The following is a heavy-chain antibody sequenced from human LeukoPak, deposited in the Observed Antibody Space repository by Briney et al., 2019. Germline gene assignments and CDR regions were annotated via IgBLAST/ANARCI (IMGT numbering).Heavy chain of an antibody. Sequence: GGSLRLSGAASGCTFSSYARGWVRQAPGKGREWVSAISGSGGSTYYADSVKGRFTISTDNSNSTLYLQMNSLRAADTAVYYCAQGPTTWGQGKLVTASS. D-gene: IGHD5-12*01. CDR1: GCTFSSYA. CDR2: ISGSGGST. V-gene: IGHV3-23*01. CDR3: AQGPTT. J-gene: IGHJ5*02.